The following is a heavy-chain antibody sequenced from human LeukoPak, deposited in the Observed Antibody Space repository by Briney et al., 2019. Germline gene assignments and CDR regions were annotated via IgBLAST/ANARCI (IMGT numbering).Heavy chain of an antibody. J-gene: IGHJ1*01. Sequence: GGSLRLSCAASGFTISSHGMHWVRQAPGKGLEWVAFLHSNGNNKYSADVVKGRFAISRDNSKNTLHLQMNSLRPEDTAVYYCARSFSAREYFEHWGQGTLVTVSS. D-gene: IGHD6-6*01. CDR2: LHSNGNNK. CDR3: ARSFSAREYFEH. CDR1: GFTISSHG. V-gene: IGHV3-30*02.